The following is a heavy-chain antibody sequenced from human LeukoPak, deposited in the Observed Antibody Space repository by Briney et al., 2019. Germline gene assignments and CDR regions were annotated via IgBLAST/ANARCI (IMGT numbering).Heavy chain of an antibody. CDR3: AKCHPSTSPYYFDY. V-gene: IGHV3-33*06. J-gene: IGHJ4*02. CDR2: IWYDGSNK. D-gene: IGHD2-2*01. CDR1: GFTFSSYG. Sequence: GGSLRLSCAASGFTFSSYGMHWVRQAPGKGLEWVAVIWYDGSNKYYADSVKGRFTISRDNSKNTLYLQMNSLRAEDTAVYYCAKCHPSTSPYYFDYWGQGSLVTVSS.